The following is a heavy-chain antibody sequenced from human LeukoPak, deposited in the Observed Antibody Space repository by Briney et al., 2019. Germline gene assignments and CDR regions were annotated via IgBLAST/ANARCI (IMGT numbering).Heavy chain of an antibody. CDR2: IIPIFGTA. CDR3: ARAKSLRDMATSQGS. J-gene: IGHJ5*02. CDR1: GGTFSSYA. V-gene: IGHV1-69*13. D-gene: IGHD5-24*01. Sequence: SVKVSCKASGGTFSSYAISWVRQAPGQGREWMGGIIPIFGTAKYAQRFQGRVTIPADESTSTAYMELSSLRSEDTAVYYCARAKSLRDMATSQGSWGQGTLVTVSS.